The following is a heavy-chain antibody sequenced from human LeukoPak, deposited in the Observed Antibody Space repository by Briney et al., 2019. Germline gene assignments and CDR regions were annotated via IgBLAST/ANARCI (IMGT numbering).Heavy chain of an antibody. CDR1: GFTFSRFG. J-gene: IGHJ4*01. CDR2: IWFDGSST. D-gene: IGHD2-21*02. Sequence: GGSLRLSCAASGFTFSRFGMHWVRQAPGKGLEWEAVIWFDGSSTYYADSVKGRFTVSRDNSKNMLYLQMNSLRVEDTGVYFCARDSAPYCGGDCYFDYWGHGTLVTVSS. CDR3: ARDSAPYCGGDCYFDY. V-gene: IGHV3-33*01.